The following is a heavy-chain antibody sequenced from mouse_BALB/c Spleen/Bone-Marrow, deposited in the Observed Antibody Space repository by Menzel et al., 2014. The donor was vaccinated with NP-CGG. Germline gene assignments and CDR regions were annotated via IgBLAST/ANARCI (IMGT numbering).Heavy chain of an antibody. CDR2: IHYSGST. D-gene: IGHD1-1*01. Sequence: VQLQDSGPDLVKPSQSLSLTCTVTGYSITSGYSWHWIRQFPGNKLEWMGYIHYSGSTNYNPSLKSRISITRDTSKNQLFMQLNSVTTENTASYYCARDYYTGSSPYAMAYWSEAASVNVSS. CDR1: GYSITSGYS. V-gene: IGHV3-1*02. CDR3: ARDYYTGSSPYAMAY. J-gene: IGHJ4*01.